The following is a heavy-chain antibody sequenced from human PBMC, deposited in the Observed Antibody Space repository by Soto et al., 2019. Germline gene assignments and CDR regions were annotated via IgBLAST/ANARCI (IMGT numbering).Heavy chain of an antibody. Sequence: PSETLSLTCTVSNYSVTTTSYYWGWIRQPPGKGLEWIGSIYYRGSTYYNPSLKSRVTMSADTSKNQFSLMLSSVTAADTAVYFCARGFDWFYFGYWGQGALVTVSS. CDR1: NYSVTTTSYY. CDR3: ARGFDWFYFGY. CDR2: IYYRGST. D-gene: IGHD3-9*01. V-gene: IGHV4-39*01. J-gene: IGHJ4*02.